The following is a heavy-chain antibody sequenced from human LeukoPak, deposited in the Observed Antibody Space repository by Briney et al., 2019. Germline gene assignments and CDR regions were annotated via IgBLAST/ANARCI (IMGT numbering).Heavy chain of an antibody. D-gene: IGHD6-25*01. V-gene: IGHV4-59*01. CDR2: IYYSGST. CDR3: AREGISGSFRTHWFDP. Sequence: SETLSLTCTVSGGSISSYFWSWIRQPPGKGLQWIGYIYYSGSTIYNPSLKSRVTISVDTSKNQFSLKLSSVTAADTAVYYCAREGISGSFRTHWFDPWGQGTLVTVSS. CDR1: GGSISSYF. J-gene: IGHJ5*02.